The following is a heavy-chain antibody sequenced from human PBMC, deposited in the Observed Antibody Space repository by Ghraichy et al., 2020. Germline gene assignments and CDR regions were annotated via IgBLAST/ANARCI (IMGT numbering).Heavy chain of an antibody. CDR3: ARAPNYFDNSGPTPGGVYYFDL. CDR2: GYSGGST. V-gene: IGHV4-59*01. D-gene: IGHD3-22*01. Sequence: SETLSLTCTVSDDSSRSYFWNWIRQTPGKGLEWIGYGYSGGSTNFNPSLESRVTFSVDTSKREFSLKLRSVTAADTAVYYCARAPNYFDNSGPTPGGVYYFDLWGRGTLVTVSS. J-gene: IGHJ2*01. CDR1: DDSSRSYF.